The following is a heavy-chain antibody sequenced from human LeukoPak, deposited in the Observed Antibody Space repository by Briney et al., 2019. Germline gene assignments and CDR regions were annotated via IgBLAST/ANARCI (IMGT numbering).Heavy chain of an antibody. CDR3: VKGFCSSPSCAFDY. CDR1: GFTFISYA. D-gene: IGHD2-2*01. V-gene: IGHV3-64D*06. J-gene: IGHJ4*02. Sequence: GGSLRLSCSASGFTFISYAMHWVRQAPGKGLEYVSGIGSDGGSTYYADSVKGRFTISRDNSKNTLYPQMSSLRAEDTAVYYCVKGFCSSPSCAFDYWGQGTLVTVSS. CDR2: IGSDGGST.